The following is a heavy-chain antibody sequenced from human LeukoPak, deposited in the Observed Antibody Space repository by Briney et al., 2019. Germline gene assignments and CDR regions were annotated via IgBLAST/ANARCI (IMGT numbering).Heavy chain of an antibody. J-gene: IGHJ6*02. CDR2: MNPNSGNT. D-gene: IGHD5-18*01. V-gene: IGHV1-8*01. CDR1: GYTFTSYD. Sequence: GASVKVSCKASGYTFTSYDINWVRQATGQGLEWMGWMNPNSGNTGYARKFQGRVTMTRNTSISTAYMELSSLRPEDTAVYYCARNVDTAMVEGYYYYYGMDVWGQGTTVTVSS. CDR3: ARNVDTAMVEGYYYYYGMDV.